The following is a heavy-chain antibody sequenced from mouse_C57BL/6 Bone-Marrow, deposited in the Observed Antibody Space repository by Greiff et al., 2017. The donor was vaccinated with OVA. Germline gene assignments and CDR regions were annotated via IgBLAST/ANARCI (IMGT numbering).Heavy chain of an antibody. V-gene: IGHV2-2*01. Sequence: VQGVESGPGLVQPSQSLSITCTVSGFSLTSYGVHWVRQSPGKGLEWLGVIWSGGSTDYNAAFISRLSISKDNSKSQVFFKMNRLQADDTAIYYCARGNYYGSSYWYFDVWGTGTTVTVSS. CDR1: GFSLTSYG. D-gene: IGHD1-1*01. J-gene: IGHJ1*03. CDR3: ARGNYYGSSYWYFDV. CDR2: IWSGGST.